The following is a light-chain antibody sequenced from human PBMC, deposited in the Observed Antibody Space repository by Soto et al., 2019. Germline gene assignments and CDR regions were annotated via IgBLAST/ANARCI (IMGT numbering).Light chain of an antibody. Sequence: EVVLTQSPASLSLSPGERATLSCRASQDISTYLAWYQQKTGQAPRILFYGASTGATGLPARFSGSGSWTEFTLTINRLQAEDGAVDYCQQYYNWPRTFGQGTRLEIK. J-gene: IGKJ5*01. CDR3: QQYYNWPRT. CDR1: QDISTY. CDR2: GAS. V-gene: IGKV3-15*01.